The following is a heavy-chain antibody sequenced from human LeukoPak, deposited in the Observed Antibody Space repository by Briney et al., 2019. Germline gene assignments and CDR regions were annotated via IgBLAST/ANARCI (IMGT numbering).Heavy chain of an antibody. V-gene: IGHV4-39*07. CDR2: IYYTGST. J-gene: IGHJ5*02. D-gene: IGHD3-16*01. Sequence: SETLSLTCTVSGDSVSNSSYYWGWIRQPPGKGLEWIGNIYYTGSTFYNPSLKSRVTISVDTSKNQFSLKLSSVTAADTAVYYCAGDPNYGQLDPWGQGTLLTVSS. CDR1: GDSVSNSSYY. CDR3: AGDPNYGQLDP.